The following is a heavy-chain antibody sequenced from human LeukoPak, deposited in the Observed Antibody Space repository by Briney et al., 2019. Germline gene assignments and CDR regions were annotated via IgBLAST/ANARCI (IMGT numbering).Heavy chain of an antibody. D-gene: IGHD6-13*01. J-gene: IGHJ4*02. CDR1: GFTFSSYA. CDR3: ARVHLTEPVSSSDY. CDR2: ISGSGGST. V-gene: IGHV3-23*01. Sequence: QPGGSLRLSCAASGFTFSSYAMSWVRQAPGKGLEWVSAISGSGGSTYYADSVKGRFTISRDSAKNSLYLQMISLRAEDTAVYYCARVHLTEPVSSSDYWGQGTLVTVSS.